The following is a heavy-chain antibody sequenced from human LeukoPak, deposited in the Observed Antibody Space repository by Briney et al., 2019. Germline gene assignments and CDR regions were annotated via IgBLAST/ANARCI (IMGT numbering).Heavy chain of an antibody. J-gene: IGHJ4*02. V-gene: IGHV4-59*08. CDR1: GGSISSYY. CDR2: IYYSGAT. D-gene: IGHD6-13*01. Sequence: SETLSLTCTVSGGSISSYYWTWIRQPPEKGLEWIGFIYYSGATKYNPSLESRVTLSLDMSKNQFSLRLSSVTAADTAMYYCARRIAVPGSYYFDYWGQGTLVTVSS. CDR3: ARRIAVPGSYYFDY.